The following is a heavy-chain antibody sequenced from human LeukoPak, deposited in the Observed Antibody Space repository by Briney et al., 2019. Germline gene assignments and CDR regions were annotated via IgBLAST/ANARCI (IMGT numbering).Heavy chain of an antibody. J-gene: IGHJ4*02. CDR3: AREEYCGGDCITY. CDR1: GYTFTGYY. V-gene: IGHV1-2*06. CDR2: INPNSGGT. Sequence: ASVKVSCKASGYTFTGYYMHWVRQAPGQGLEWMGRINPNSGGTNYAQKFQGRVTMTRDTSISTAYMELSRLRSDDTAVYYCAREEYCGGDCITYGGKGTLVTVSS. D-gene: IGHD2-21*02.